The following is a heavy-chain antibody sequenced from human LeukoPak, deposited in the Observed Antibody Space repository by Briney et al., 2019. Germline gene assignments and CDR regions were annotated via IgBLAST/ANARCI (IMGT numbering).Heavy chain of an antibody. CDR3: ARESGYYLSYFDY. D-gene: IGHD3-22*01. CDR1: GYTFTSYA. J-gene: IGHJ4*02. V-gene: IGHV1-18*01. Sequence: ASVKVSCKASGYTFTSYAFNWVRQAPGQGLEWMGWISAYNGNTNYAQNLQGRVTMTTDTSTSTAYMELRSLRSDDTAVYYCARESGYYLSYFDYWGQGTLVTVSS. CDR2: ISAYNGNT.